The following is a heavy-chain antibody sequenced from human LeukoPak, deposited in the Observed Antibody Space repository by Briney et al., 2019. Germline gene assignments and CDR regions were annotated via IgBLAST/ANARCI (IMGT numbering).Heavy chain of an antibody. CDR3: TRAGSYGYYWYFDL. CDR1: GDSVSGNSAT. V-gene: IGHV6-1*01. Sequence: SQTLSLTCAISGDSVSGNSATWNWIRQSPSRGLEWLGRTYYRSKWYNDYAVSVKSRITINPDTSKNQFSLQLNSVTPEDTAVYNCTRAGSYGYYWYFDLWGRGTLVTVSS. J-gene: IGHJ2*01. CDR2: TYYRSKWYN. D-gene: IGHD5-18*01.